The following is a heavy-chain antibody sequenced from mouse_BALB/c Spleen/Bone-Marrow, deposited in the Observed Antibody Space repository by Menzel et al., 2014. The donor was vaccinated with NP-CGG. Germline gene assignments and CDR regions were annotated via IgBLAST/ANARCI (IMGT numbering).Heavy chain of an antibody. CDR3: ARWLLQYFDV. V-gene: IGHV1S81*02. CDR2: IIPSNGRT. Sequence: VKLMESGAELVKPGASVKLSCKASGYTFTSYWMHWVKQRPGQGLGWIGEIIPSNGRTNYNEKFKSKATLTVDKSSNTAYMRLSSLTSEDSAVYYCARWLLQYFDVWGAGTTVTVSS. J-gene: IGHJ1*01. D-gene: IGHD2-3*01. CDR1: GYTFTSYW.